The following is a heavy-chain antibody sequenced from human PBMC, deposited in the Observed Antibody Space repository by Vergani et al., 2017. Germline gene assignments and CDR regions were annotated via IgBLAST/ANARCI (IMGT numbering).Heavy chain of an antibody. CDR1: GGSISSSSYY. V-gene: IGHV4-39*01. D-gene: IGHD6-6*01. J-gene: IGHJ4*02. CDR2: IYYSGST. CDR3: ARMSGIAARRGQYYFDY. Sequence: QLQLQESGPGLVKPSETLSLTCTVSGGSISSSSYYWGWIRQPPGKGLEWIGSIYYSGSTYYNPSLKSRVTISVDTSKNQFSLKMSSVTAEDTAVYYCARMSGIAARRGQYYFDYWGQGTLVTVSS.